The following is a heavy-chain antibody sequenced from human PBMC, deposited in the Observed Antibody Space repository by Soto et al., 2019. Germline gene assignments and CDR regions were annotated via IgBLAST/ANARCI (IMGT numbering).Heavy chain of an antibody. V-gene: IGHV4-39*01. CDR1: GGSISSSSYY. CDR2: IYYSGST. Sequence: SETLSLTCTVSGGSISSSSYYWGWIRQPPGKGLEWIGSIYYSGSTYYNPSLKSRATISVDTSKNQFSLKLSSVTAADTAVYYCATINQPLYGGNFFDYWGQGTLVTVSS. D-gene: IGHD4-17*01. J-gene: IGHJ4*02. CDR3: ATINQPLYGGNFFDY.